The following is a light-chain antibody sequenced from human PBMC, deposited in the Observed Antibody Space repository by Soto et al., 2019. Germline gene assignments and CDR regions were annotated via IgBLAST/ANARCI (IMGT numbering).Light chain of an antibody. CDR2: GGG. V-gene: IGLV2-23*01. CDR1: SNNVGSYNL. Sequence: QSVLTQPASGSGSPGQSIAVSCTGTSNNVGSYNLVSWYQQHPGKAPKLLISGGGKRPSGVSDRFAASKSGNTASLTISGLQAEDEADYYCCSFANFNTYVFGTGTKVPVI. J-gene: IGLJ1*01. CDR3: CSFANFNTYV.